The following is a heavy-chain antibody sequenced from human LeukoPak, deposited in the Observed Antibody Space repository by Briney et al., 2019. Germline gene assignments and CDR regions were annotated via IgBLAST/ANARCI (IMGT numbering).Heavy chain of an antibody. D-gene: IGHD3-10*01. CDR3: AREGEHYYGSGSYYKAFDY. J-gene: IGHJ4*02. CDR1: GFTFSSYS. Sequence: GGSLRLSCAASGFTFSSYSMNWVRQAPGKGLEWVSSISSSGSYIYYADSVKGRFTISRDNAKNSLYLQMNSLRAEDTAVYYCAREGEHYYGSGSYYKAFDYWGQGTLVTVSS. V-gene: IGHV3-21*01. CDR2: ISSSGSYI.